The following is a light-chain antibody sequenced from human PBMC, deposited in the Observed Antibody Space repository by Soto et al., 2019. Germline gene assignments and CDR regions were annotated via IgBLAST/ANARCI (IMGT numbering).Light chain of an antibody. J-gene: IGLJ1*01. V-gene: IGLV2-14*01. CDR2: AVS. CDR1: SSDVGLYDY. CDR3: SSYTSDSSYV. Sequence: SGLTQPASVSGSAGQSITISCPGTSSDVGLYDYVSWYQQHPGKAPQLMIYAVSNRPSGVSNRFSASKSGNTASLFISGLQAEDEADYYCSSYTSDSSYVFGSGTKVTVL.